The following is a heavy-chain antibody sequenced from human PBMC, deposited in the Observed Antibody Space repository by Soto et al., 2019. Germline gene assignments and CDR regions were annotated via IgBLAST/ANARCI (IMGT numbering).Heavy chain of an antibody. V-gene: IGHV4-4*07. CDR1: LGSITGYH. D-gene: IGHD3-3*01. CDR3: ARDKDYDFWSGFYYGMDV. J-gene: IGHJ6*02. Sequence: KPSETLSLTCTVSLGSITGYHWSWIRQPAGKGLEWIGRIYSSGSTNYNPSLKSRVTMSVDTSKNHFSLKLSSVTAADTAVYYCARDKDYDFWSGFYYGMDVWGQGTTVTVSS. CDR2: IYSSGST.